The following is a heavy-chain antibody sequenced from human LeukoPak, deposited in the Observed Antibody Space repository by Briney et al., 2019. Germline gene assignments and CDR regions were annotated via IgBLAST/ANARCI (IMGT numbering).Heavy chain of an antibody. CDR2: ISAYNGNT. CDR3: ARETYGDYVK. Sequence: ASVNVSCKASGYTFTSYNISWVRQAPGQGLEWMGWISAYNGNTNYAQNLQGRVTMTTDTSTSTAYMELRSLRSDDTAVYYCARETYGDYVKWGRGTLVTVSS. J-gene: IGHJ4*02. V-gene: IGHV1-18*01. D-gene: IGHD4-17*01. CDR1: GYTFTSYN.